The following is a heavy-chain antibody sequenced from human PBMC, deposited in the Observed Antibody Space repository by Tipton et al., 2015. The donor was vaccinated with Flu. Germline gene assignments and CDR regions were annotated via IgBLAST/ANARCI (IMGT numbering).Heavy chain of an antibody. CDR2: IYYSGSI. CDR3: AREWGDAFDI. V-gene: IGHV4-59*11. J-gene: IGHJ3*02. CDR1: GGSISSHD. D-gene: IGHD3-16*01. Sequence: LRLSCTVSGGSISSHDWSWIRQPPGKGLEWIGYIYYSGSISYNPSLKSRVTISVDTSKNQFSLKVSSVTAADTAVYYCAREWGDAFDIWGQGTMVTVTS.